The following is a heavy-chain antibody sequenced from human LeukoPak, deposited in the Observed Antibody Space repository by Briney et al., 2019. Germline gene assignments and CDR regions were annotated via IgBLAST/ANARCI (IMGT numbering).Heavy chain of an antibody. V-gene: IGHV1-2*02. CDR3: ATGGLHFDI. CDR1: GYTFGAYY. J-gene: IGHJ3*02. CDR2: IRPNSGGT. D-gene: IGHD3-16*01. Sequence: GASVKVSCKASGYTFGAYYMYWVRQAPGQGLEWMGWIRPNSGGTHYPQKFQGRGTMTRGPSINTASMEPSRLTADDTAVYFCATGGLHFDIWGQGTMVIVAS.